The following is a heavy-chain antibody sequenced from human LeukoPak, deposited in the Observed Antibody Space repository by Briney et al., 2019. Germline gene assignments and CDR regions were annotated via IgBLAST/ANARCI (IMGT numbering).Heavy chain of an antibody. CDR3: ARGLERWLQFDFDY. D-gene: IGHD5-24*01. J-gene: IGHJ4*02. Sequence: GGSLRLSCAASGFIFSSYWMSWVRQAPGKGLEWVANIKQDGSEKYYVDSVKGRFTISRDNAKNSLYRQMNSLRAEDTAVYYCARGLERWLQFDFDYWGQGTLVTVSS. CDR1: GFIFSSYW. CDR2: IKQDGSEK. V-gene: IGHV3-7*01.